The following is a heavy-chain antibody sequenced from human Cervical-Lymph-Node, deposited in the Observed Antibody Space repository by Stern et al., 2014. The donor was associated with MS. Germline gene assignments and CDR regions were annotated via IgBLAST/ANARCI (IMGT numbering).Heavy chain of an antibody. V-gene: IGHV3-74*02. D-gene: IGHD3-10*01. Sequence: VQLVESGGGLVQPGGSLRLSWAASGFTFSNSWMHWVRQAPGKGMAWVSLSNREWSTTTYSDSVKGRFTISRDIAKNTLYLQMISLRAEDTAVYYCTILSGPFDHWGQGTLVTVSS. CDR2: SNREWSTT. CDR1: GFTFSNSW. CDR3: TILSGPFDH. J-gene: IGHJ4*02.